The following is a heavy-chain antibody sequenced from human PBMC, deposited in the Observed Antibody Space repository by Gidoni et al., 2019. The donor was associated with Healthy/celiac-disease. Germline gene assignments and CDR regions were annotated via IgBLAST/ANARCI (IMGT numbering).Heavy chain of an antibody. J-gene: IGHJ6*02. Sequence: QVQLQESGPGLVKPSQTLSLTCTVSGGSISSGSYYWSWIRQPAGKGLEWIGRIYTSGSTNYNPSLKSRVTISVDTSKNQFSLKLSSVTAADTAVYYCARGGELKLRGGMDVWGQGTTVTVSS. V-gene: IGHV4-61*02. CDR1: GGSISSGSYY. D-gene: IGHD1-26*01. CDR3: ARGGELKLRGGMDV. CDR2: IYTSGST.